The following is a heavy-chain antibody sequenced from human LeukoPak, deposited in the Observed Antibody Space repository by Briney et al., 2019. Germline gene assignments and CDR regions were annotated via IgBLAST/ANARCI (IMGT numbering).Heavy chain of an antibody. CDR2: INHSGST. CDR1: GGSFSGYY. CDR3: ARDSRVTPAEDYYYYMDV. V-gene: IGHV4-34*01. D-gene: IGHD2-2*01. J-gene: IGHJ6*03. Sequence: SETLSLTCAVYGGSFSGYYWSWIRQPPGKGLEWFGEINHSGSTNYNPSLKSRVTISVDTSKNQFSLQLSSVTAPDTVVYYCARDSRVTPAEDYYYYMDVWGKGTTVTVSS.